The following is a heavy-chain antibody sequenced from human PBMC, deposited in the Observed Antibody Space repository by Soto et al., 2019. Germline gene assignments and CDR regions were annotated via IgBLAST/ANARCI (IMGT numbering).Heavy chain of an antibody. D-gene: IGHD2-21*02. CDR2: INPNSGGT. CDR1: GYTFTGYY. J-gene: IGHJ4*02. Sequence: QVQLVQSGAEVKKPGASVKVSCKASGYTFTGYYMHWVRQAPGQGLEWMGWINPNSGGTNYAQKFQGRVTMTRDTSISTAYMELSRLRSDDTAVYYCARVLWRGAQLGWGPHYFDYWGQGTLVTVSS. V-gene: IGHV1-2*02. CDR3: ARVLWRGAQLGWGPHYFDY.